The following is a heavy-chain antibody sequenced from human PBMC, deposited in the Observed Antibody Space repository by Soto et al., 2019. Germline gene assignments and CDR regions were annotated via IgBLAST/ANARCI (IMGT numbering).Heavy chain of an antibody. V-gene: IGHV3-33*01. CDR2: LWAGGNIR. CDR1: GFSFSSHG. CDR3: ARDAQHLANYGMDV. D-gene: IGHD3-3*02. J-gene: IGHJ6*02. Sequence: QVQLVESGGNVVQPGRSLRLSCAASGFSFSSHGMHWARQAPGKGLEWVAHLWAGGNIRYYAYSVKGRFTISSDHSKNTLYLQMDSLGAEDTAVYYCARDAQHLANYGMDVWGQGTTVTVSS.